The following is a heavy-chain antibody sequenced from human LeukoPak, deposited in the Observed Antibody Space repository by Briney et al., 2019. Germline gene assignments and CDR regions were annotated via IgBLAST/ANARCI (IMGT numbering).Heavy chain of an antibody. D-gene: IGHD2-21*02. V-gene: IGHV1-8*03. CDR3: ARRWGGAYCGGDCYSSMDV. Sequence: ASVKVSCKASGYTFTSYDINWVRQATGQGLEWMGWMNPNSGNTGYAQKFQGRVTITRNTSISTAYVELSSLRSEDTAVYYCARRWGGAYCGGDCYSSMDVWGKGTTVTVSS. CDR2: MNPNSGNT. J-gene: IGHJ6*03. CDR1: GYTFTSYD.